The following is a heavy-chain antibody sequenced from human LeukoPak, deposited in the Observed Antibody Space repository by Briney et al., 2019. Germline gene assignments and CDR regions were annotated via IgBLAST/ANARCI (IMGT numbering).Heavy chain of an antibody. CDR2: IYYSGST. CDR1: GGSISSSSYY. D-gene: IGHD3-22*01. V-gene: IGHV4-39*01. Sequence: SETLSLTCTVSGGSISSSSYYWGWIRQPPGKGLEWIGSIYYSGSTYYNPSLKSRVTISVDTSKNQFSLKLSSVTAADTAVYYCARHRYKYYYDSSGVYYFDYWGQGTLVTVSS. J-gene: IGHJ4*02. CDR3: ARHRYKYYYDSSGVYYFDY.